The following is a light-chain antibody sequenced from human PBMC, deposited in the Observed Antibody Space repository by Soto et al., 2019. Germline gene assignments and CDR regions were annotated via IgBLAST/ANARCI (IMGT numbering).Light chain of an antibody. V-gene: IGLV1-40*01. CDR2: GNR. Sequence: QSVLTQPPSVSGAPGQRVTLSCTGNTSNLGAGYDVHWYQQLPGAAPKLVIFGNRNRPSGVPERFSGSKSGTSASLAITGLQAEDVADYYCQAYDYTLTASVFGGGTKVTVL. J-gene: IGLJ3*02. CDR3: QAYDYTLTASV. CDR1: TSNLGAGYD.